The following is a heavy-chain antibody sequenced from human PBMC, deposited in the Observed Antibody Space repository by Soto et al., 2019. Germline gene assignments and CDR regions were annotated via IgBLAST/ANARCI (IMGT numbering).Heavy chain of an antibody. CDR2: IYYSGST. D-gene: IGHD6-6*01. CDR1: GGSISSYY. V-gene: IGHV4-30-4*08. J-gene: IGHJ5*02. Sequence: PSETLSLTCTVSGGSISSYYWSWIRRPPGKGLEWIGYIYYSGSTYYNPSLKSRVTISVDTSKNQFSLKLSSVTAADTAVYYCARERPDGARLDPWGQGTLVTVSS. CDR3: ARERPDGARLDP.